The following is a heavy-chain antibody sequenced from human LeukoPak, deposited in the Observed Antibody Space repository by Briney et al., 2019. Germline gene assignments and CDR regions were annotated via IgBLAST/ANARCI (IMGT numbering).Heavy chain of an antibody. CDR2: ISSSGSTI. D-gene: IGHD1-14*01. CDR3: AREGTSEGYYYYGMDV. CDR1: GFTFSSYE. Sequence: GGSLRLSCAASGFTFSSYEMSWVRQAPGKGLEWVSYISSSGSTIYYADSVKGRFTISRDNAKNSLYLQMNSLRAEDTAAYYCAREGTSEGYYYYGMDVWGQGTTVTVSS. V-gene: IGHV3-48*03. J-gene: IGHJ6*02.